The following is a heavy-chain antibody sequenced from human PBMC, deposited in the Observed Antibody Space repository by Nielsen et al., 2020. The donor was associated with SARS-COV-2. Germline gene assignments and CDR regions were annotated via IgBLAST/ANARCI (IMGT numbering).Heavy chain of an antibody. CDR3: ARLESSSWYWSY. J-gene: IGHJ4*02. D-gene: IGHD6-13*01. CDR1: GFTFSASG. Sequence: GGSLRLSCAASGFTFSASGMNWVRQAPGKGLEWVAVISYDGSNKYYADSVKGRFTISRDNSKNTLYLQMNSLRAEDTAVYYCARLESSSWYWSYWGQGTLVTVSS. CDR2: ISYDGSNK. V-gene: IGHV3-30*03.